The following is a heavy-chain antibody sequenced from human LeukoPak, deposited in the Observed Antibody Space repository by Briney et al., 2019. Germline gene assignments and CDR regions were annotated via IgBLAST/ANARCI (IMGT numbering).Heavy chain of an antibody. CDR1: GGSISSYY. Sequence: KASETLSLTCTVSGGSISSYYWSWIRQPPGKGLEWIGYIYYSGSTNYNPSLKSRVTISVDTSKNQFSLKLSSVTAADTAVYYCARGPKSSSWPNLDYWGQGTLVTVSS. J-gene: IGHJ4*02. D-gene: IGHD6-13*01. V-gene: IGHV4-59*08. CDR2: IYYSGST. CDR3: ARGPKSSSWPNLDY.